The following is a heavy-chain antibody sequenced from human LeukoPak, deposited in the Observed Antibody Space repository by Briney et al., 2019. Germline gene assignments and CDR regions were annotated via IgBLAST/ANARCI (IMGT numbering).Heavy chain of an antibody. CDR1: GYTFTSYY. D-gene: IGHD3-22*01. Sequence: ASVKVSCKASGYTFTSYYMHWVRQAPGQGLEWMGIINPSGGSTSYAQKFQGGVTMTRDTSTSTVYMELSSLRSKDTAVYYCARAGENYYDSSGYYYAWGQGTLVTVSS. CDR2: INPSGGST. CDR3: ARAGENYYDSSGYYYA. J-gene: IGHJ5*02. V-gene: IGHV1-46*01.